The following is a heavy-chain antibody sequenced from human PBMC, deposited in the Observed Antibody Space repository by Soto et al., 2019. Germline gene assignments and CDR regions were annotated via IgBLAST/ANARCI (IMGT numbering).Heavy chain of an antibody. CDR3: VSKKIEFYNWFDP. CDR2: IYYSGST. J-gene: IGHJ5*02. Sequence: SETLSLTCTVSGGSISSSSYYWGWIRQPPGKGLEWIGSIYYSGSTYYNPSLKSRVTISVDTSKNQFSLKLSSVTAADTAVYYCVSKKIEFYNWFDPWCQGILVTVS. CDR1: GGSISSSSYY. D-gene: IGHD3-22*01. V-gene: IGHV4-39*01.